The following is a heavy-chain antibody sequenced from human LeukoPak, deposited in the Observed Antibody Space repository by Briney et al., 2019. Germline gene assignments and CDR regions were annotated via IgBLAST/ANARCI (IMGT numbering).Heavy chain of an antibody. J-gene: IGHJ4*02. CDR1: GLTFSSAW. V-gene: IGHV3-15*01. Sequence: PGGSLTLSCAVSGLTFSSAWMSCVGRPPARERERVGRINSKKDGGTKDYAAAVKGRVTISRDDSKSTVDLEMNSLKTEDTAVYYCTTEGYCSGGDCYSFDYWGQGTLVTVSS. CDR3: TTEGYCSGGDCYSFDY. D-gene: IGHD2-15*01. CDR2: INSKKDGGTK.